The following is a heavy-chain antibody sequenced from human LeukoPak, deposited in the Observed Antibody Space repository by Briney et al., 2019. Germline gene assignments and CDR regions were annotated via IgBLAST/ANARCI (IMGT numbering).Heavy chain of an antibody. V-gene: IGHV3-43D*03. Sequence: GGSLRLSCAASGFTFDDYAMHWVRQAAGKGLEWVSFISWDGGTTYYADSVKGRFTISSDNSKNSLYLQMNSLRAEDTALYYCAKDMRGGSYNFDYWGQGTLVTVSS. J-gene: IGHJ4*02. CDR1: GFTFDDYA. CDR3: AKDMRGGSYNFDY. CDR2: ISWDGGTT. D-gene: IGHD1-26*01.